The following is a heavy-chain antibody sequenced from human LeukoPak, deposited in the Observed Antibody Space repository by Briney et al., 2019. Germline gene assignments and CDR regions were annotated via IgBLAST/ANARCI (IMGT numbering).Heavy chain of an antibody. CDR1: GFTFSNAW. CDR2: IKSKTDGGTT. CDR3: TTHDFWSGYYNFDY. J-gene: IGHJ4*02. V-gene: IGHV3-15*01. D-gene: IGHD3-3*01. Sequence: GGSLRLSCAASGFTFSNAWMSWVRQAPGKGLEWVGRIKSKTDGGTTDYAAPVKGRFTISRDDSKNTLYLQMNSLKTEDTAVYYCTTHDFWSGYYNFDYWGQGILVTVSS.